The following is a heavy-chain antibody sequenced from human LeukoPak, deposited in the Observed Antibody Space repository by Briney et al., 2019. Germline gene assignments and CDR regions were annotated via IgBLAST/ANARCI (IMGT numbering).Heavy chain of an antibody. CDR2: IYPGDSDT. CDR1: GYSFTSYW. J-gene: IGHJ4*02. D-gene: IGHD3-9*01. Sequence: GESLKISCKGSGYSFTSYWIGWVRQMPGKGLEWMGIIYPGDSDTRYSPSFQGQVTISADKSISTAYLQWSSLKASDTAMYYCARLYDILTGYYNWFDYWGQGTLVTVSS. CDR3: ARLYDILTGYYNWFDY. V-gene: IGHV5-51*01.